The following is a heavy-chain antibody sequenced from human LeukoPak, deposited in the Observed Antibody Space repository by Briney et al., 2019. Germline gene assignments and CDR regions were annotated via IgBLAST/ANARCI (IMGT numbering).Heavy chain of an antibody. CDR2: ISYDGSNK. CDR1: GFTFSSYG. V-gene: IGHV3-30*18. D-gene: IGHD3-10*01. J-gene: IGHJ4*02. Sequence: PGRSLRLSCAASGFTFSSYGMHWVRQAPGKGLEWVAVISYDGSNKYYADSVKGRFTISRDNSKNTLYLQMNSLRAEDTAVYYCAKRAASGSYFAHWGQGTLVTVSS. CDR3: AKRAASGSYFAH.